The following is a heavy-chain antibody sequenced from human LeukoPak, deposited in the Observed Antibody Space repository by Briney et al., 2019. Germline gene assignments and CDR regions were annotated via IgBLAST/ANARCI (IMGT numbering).Heavy chain of an antibody. CDR3: APIFGDSGSYPY. Sequence: ASVKVSCKVSGYTLTELSMHWVRQVPGKGLEWMGGFDPEDGETIYAQKFQGRVTMTEDTSTDTAYMELSSLRSEDTAVYYCAPIFGDSGSYPYWGQGTLVTVSS. CDR1: GYTLTELS. V-gene: IGHV1-24*01. J-gene: IGHJ4*02. CDR2: FDPEDGET. D-gene: IGHD1-26*01.